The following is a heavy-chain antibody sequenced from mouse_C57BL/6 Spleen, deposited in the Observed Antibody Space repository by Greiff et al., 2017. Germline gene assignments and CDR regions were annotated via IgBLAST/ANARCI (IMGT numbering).Heavy chain of an antibody. Sequence: QVQLQQPGAELVKPGASVKVSCKASGYTFTSYWMHWVKQRPGQGLEWIGRIHPSDSDTNYNQKFKGKATLTVDKSSSTAYMQLSSLTSEDSAVYYSAIMVTTEAWLAYWGQGTLVTVSA. CDR2: IHPSDSDT. J-gene: IGHJ3*01. D-gene: IGHD2-2*01. V-gene: IGHV1-74*01. CDR3: AIMVTTEAWLAY. CDR1: GYTFTSYW.